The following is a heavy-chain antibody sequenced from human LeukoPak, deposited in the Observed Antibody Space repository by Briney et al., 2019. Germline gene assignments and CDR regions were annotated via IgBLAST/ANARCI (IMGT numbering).Heavy chain of an antibody. J-gene: IGHJ4*02. V-gene: IGHV1-3*01. D-gene: IGHD2-8*01. CDR1: GYTFTSYA. CDR3: ARDHTILMGTFDY. CDR2: INAGNGIT. Sequence: ASVKVSCKASGYTFTSYAMHWVRQAPGQRLEWMGWINAGNGITKYSQKFQGRVTITRDTSASTAYMELSSLRSEDTAVYYCARDHTILMGTFDYWGQGTLVTVSS.